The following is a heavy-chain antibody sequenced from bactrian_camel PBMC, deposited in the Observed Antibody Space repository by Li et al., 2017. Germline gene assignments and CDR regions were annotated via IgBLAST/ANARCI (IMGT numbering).Heavy chain of an antibody. CDR1: GFTFVDYA. CDR3: AADRWGIVGGTDCGGYGR. CDR2: ISWTGDST. Sequence: VQLVESGGGSVQPGGSLRLSCAASGFTFVDYAMAWVRQAPGKGLEWVSSISWTGDSTTYADSVKGRFTISEDNAKTSEYLQMNNLKPEDTARYYCAADRWGIVGGTDCGGYGRWGRGTQVTVS. V-gene: IGHV3-1*01. D-gene: IGHD2*01. J-gene: IGHJ4*01.